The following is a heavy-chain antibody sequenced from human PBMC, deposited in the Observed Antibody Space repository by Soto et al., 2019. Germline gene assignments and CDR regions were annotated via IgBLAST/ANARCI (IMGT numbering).Heavy chain of an antibody. V-gene: IGHV1-8*01. CDR2: MNPNSGNT. J-gene: IGHJ5*02. Sequence: QVQLVQSGAEVKKPGASVKVSCKASGYTFTSYDINWVRQATGQGLEWMGWMNPNSGNTGYAQKFQGRVTKNRNNSISTAYMELSSLRSEDTAVYHCARGLLGIRGAGPDHLDPWGQGTLVPVSS. CDR1: GYTFTSYD. D-gene: IGHD1-26*01. CDR3: ARGLLGIRGAGPDHLDP.